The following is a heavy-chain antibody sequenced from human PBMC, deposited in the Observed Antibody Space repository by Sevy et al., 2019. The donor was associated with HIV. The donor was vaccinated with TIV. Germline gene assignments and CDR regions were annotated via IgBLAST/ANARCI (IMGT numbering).Heavy chain of an antibody. D-gene: IGHD3-10*01. CDR1: GFTFSSYG. J-gene: IGHJ4*02. V-gene: IGHV3-33*08. CDR3: ASDHLVRGVIMPDY. CDR2: IWYDGSNK. Sequence: GGSLRLSCAASGFTFSSYGMHWVRQAPGKGLEWVAVIWYDGSNKYYADSVKGRFTISRDNSKNTLYLQMNSLRAEDTAVYYFASDHLVRGVIMPDYWGQGTLVTVSS.